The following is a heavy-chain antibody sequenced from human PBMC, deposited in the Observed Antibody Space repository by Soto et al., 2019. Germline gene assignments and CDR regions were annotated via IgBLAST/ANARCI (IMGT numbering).Heavy chain of an antibody. J-gene: IGHJ4*02. V-gene: IGHV4-4*07. CDR1: GGSINTFY. CDR3: AREGSYSAYNFAHGIQLWSFDF. Sequence: SESLSLTCTVSGGSINTFYWSWVRQPAGKGLEWIGRIFSSGSTSFNPSLESRVAMSVDTSKNHFSLNLSSVTAADMAVYYCAREGSYSAYNFAHGIQLWSFDFWGQGALVTVSS. CDR2: IFSSGST. D-gene: IGHD5-12*01.